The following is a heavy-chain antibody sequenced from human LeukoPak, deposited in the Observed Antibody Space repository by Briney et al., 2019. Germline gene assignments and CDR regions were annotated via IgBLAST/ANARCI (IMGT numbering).Heavy chain of an antibody. CDR1: GYSFTGSF. Sequence: GASVKVSCKASGYSFTGSFMHGVRQAPGQGLEWMGIINPSGGSTSYAQKFQGRVTMTRDTSTSTVYMELSSLRSEDTAVYYCARVPWVVDDSSSPKTYAFDIWGQGTMVTVSS. V-gene: IGHV1-46*03. CDR3: ARVPWVVDDSSSPKTYAFDI. CDR2: INPSGGST. J-gene: IGHJ3*02. D-gene: IGHD6-13*01.